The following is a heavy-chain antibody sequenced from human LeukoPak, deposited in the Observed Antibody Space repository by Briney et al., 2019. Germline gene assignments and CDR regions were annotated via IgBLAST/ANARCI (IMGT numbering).Heavy chain of an antibody. V-gene: IGHV4-59*12. J-gene: IGHJ4*02. CDR2: IYYSGST. CDR1: GGSISSYY. D-gene: IGHD4-17*01. CDR3: ARDGATVTSKTYDY. Sequence: PSETLSLTCTVSGGSISSYYWSWIRQPPGKGLEWIGYIYYSGSTNYNPSLKSRVTISVDTSKNQFSLKLSSVTAADTAVYYCARDGATVTSKTYDYWGQGTLVTVSS.